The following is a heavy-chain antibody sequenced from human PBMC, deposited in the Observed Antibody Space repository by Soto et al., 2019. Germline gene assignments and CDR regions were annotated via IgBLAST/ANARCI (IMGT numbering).Heavy chain of an antibody. J-gene: IGHJ4*02. CDR1: GGTFSDYA. CDR3: SNVVERGAI. Sequence: QVQLVQSGPEVKKPGSSVNLSCKVSGGTFSDYAINWVLEAPGQGLEWMGGTIPFLETSNYAQKFHDRVTITAVESTTTVYMELRSLTSDDTAVDYCSNVVERGAIWGQGSRVTVS. CDR2: TIPFLETS. V-gene: IGHV1-69*11.